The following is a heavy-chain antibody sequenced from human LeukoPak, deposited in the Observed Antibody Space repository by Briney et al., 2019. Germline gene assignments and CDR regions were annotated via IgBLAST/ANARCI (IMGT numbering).Heavy chain of an antibody. D-gene: IGHD3-22*01. V-gene: IGHV1-69*04. CDR3: ARDYYDSSGYYEDAFDI. CDR2: IIPILGIA. J-gene: IGHJ3*02. Sequence: SVKVSCKASGGTFSSYAISWVRQAPRQGLEWMGRIIPILGIANYAQKFQGRVTITADKSTSTAYMELRSLRSGDTAVYYCARDYYDSSGYYEDAFDIWGQGTMVTVSS. CDR1: GGTFSSYA.